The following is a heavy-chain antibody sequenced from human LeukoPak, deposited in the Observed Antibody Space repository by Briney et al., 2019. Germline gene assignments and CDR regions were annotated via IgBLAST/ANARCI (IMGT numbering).Heavy chain of an antibody. CDR1: GFTFSSYW. Sequence: GGSLRLSCAASGFTFSSYWMSWVRQAPGKGLEWVANIKQDGSEKYYVDSVKGRFTISRDNAKNSLYLQMNSLRAEDTAVYYCARVLGSYYNGGNDYWSQGTLVTVSS. CDR2: IKQDGSEK. V-gene: IGHV3-7*01. D-gene: IGHD3-10*01. J-gene: IGHJ4*02. CDR3: ARVLGSYYNGGNDY.